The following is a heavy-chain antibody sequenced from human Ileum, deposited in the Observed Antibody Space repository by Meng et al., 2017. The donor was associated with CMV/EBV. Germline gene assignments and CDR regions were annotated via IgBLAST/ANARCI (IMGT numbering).Heavy chain of an antibody. D-gene: IGHD6-13*01. V-gene: IGHV6-1*01. Sequence: SQTRSLTGAISGDSVSSNSAAWNWIRQSPSRGLEWLGRTYYRSKWYNDYAVSVKSRITINPDTSKNQFSLQLNSVTPEDTAVYYCARDLGYSSSWRYYYGMDVWGQGTTVTVSS. CDR2: TYYRSKWYN. CDR3: ARDLGYSSSWRYYYGMDV. J-gene: IGHJ6*02. CDR1: GDSVSSNSAA.